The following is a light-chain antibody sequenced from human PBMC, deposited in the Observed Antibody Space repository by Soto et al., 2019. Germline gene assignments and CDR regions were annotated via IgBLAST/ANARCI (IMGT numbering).Light chain of an antibody. Sequence: ALQMPQSPSSLSASVGDRVPLTGRASQGIRHDLCWYQQKPGKATKVLIYAAFTLQSGVPSRFSGSGFGTDFTLTISSLQPDEFATYYCIQDYSYPLTVGGGTKVDIK. CDR2: AAF. CDR1: QGIRHD. V-gene: IGKV1-6*01. CDR3: IQDYSYPLT. J-gene: IGKJ4*01.